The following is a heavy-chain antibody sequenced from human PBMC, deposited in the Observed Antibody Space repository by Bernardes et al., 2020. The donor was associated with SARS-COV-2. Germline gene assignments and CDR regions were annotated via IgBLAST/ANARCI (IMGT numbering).Heavy chain of an antibody. CDR3: ARGVGPVTPLYYFDY. V-gene: IGHV4-34*01. Sequence: SWIRQPPGKGLEWIGEINHSGSTNYNPSLKSRVTISVDTSKNQFSLKLSSVTAADTAVYYCARGVGPVTPLYYFDYWGQGTLVTVSS. CDR2: INHSGST. D-gene: IGHD4-4*01. J-gene: IGHJ4*02.